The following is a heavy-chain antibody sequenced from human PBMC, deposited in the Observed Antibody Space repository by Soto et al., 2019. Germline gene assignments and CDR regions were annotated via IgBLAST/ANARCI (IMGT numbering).Heavy chain of an antibody. V-gene: IGHV1-18*01. CDR1: GYTFTSYG. D-gene: IGHD3-3*01. J-gene: IGHJ5*02. CDR3: ARDLTQEYDFWSGYTSNWFDP. CDR2: ISAYNGNT. Sequence: GASVKVSCKASGYTFTSYGISWVRQAPGQGLEWMGWISAYNGNTNYAQKLQGRVTMTTDTSTSTAYMELRSPRSDDTAVYYCARDLTQEYDFWSGYTSNWFDPWGQGTLVTVSS.